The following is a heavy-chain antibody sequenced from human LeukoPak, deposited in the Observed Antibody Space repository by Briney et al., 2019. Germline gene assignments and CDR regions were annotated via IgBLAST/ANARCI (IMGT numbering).Heavy chain of an antibody. V-gene: IGHV3-21*01. CDR3: AKDSRRRKTYYYDSSALYFFDY. CDR2: ISSTSTYI. J-gene: IGHJ4*02. CDR1: GFTFNNYN. Sequence: GGSLRLSCAASGFTFNNYNINWVRQAPGKGLEWVSSISSTSTYIYYADSVKGRFTISRDYPKNSLYLQMSSLRADDTAVYYCAKDSRRRKTYYYDSSALYFFDYWGQGTLVTVSS. D-gene: IGHD3-22*01.